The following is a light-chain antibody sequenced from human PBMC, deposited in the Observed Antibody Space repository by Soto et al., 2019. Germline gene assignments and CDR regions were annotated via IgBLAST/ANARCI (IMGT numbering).Light chain of an antibody. Sequence: QSALTQPRSVSGSPGQSVTISCTGTSSDVGGYNYVSWYQQHPGKAPKLMIYDVGKRPSGVPDRFSGSKSDNTASLTISGLQAEDEADYYCCSYAGSYTLVFGTGTKVTV. V-gene: IGLV2-11*01. CDR1: SSDVGGYNY. CDR2: DVG. CDR3: CSYAGSYTLV. J-gene: IGLJ1*01.